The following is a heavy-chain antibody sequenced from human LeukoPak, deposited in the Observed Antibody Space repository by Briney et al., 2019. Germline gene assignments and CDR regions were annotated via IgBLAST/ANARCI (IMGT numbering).Heavy chain of an antibody. V-gene: IGHV1-8*03. D-gene: IGHD3-22*01. Sequence: GASVKVSCKXSGYTFTSYDINWVRQATGQGLEWMGWMNPNSGNTGYAQKFQGRVTITRNTSISTAYMELSSLRSEDTAVYYCATWNYYDSSGHFDYWGQGTLVTVSS. J-gene: IGHJ4*02. CDR1: GYTFTSYD. CDR3: ATWNYYDSSGHFDY. CDR2: MNPNSGNT.